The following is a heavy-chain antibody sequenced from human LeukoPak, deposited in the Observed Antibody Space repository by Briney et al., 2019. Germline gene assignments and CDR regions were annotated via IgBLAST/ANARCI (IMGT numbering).Heavy chain of an antibody. V-gene: IGHV3-72*01. Sequence: GGSLRLSCAASGFTFSDHYMDWVRQAPGKGLEWVGRTRNKANSYTTEYAASVKGRFTISRDDSKNSLYLQMNSLKTEDTAVYYCARVDSRKTFDYWGQGTLVTVSS. J-gene: IGHJ4*02. CDR3: ARVDSRKTFDY. D-gene: IGHD3-22*01. CDR2: TRNKANSYTT. CDR1: GFTFSDHY.